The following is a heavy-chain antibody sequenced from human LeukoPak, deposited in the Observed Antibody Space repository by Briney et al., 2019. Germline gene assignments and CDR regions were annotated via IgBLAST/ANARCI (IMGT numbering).Heavy chain of an antibody. J-gene: IGHJ4*02. CDR2: INHSGST. Sequence: PSETLSLTCAVYGGSFSGYYWSWIRQPPGKGLEWIGEINHSGSTNYNPSLKSRVTISVDTSKNQFSLKLSSVTAADTAVYYCARHVIVATFFDYWGQGTLVTVSS. CDR1: GGSFSGYY. V-gene: IGHV4-34*01. CDR3: ARHVIVATFFDY. D-gene: IGHD5-12*01.